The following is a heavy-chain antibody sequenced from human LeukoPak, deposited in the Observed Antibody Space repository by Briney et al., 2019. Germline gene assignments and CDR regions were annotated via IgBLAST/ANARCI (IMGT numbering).Heavy chain of an antibody. CDR1: GGSISSYY. D-gene: IGHD6-13*01. Sequence: SETLSLTCTVSGGSISSYYWSWIRQPPGKGLEWIEYIYYSGSTNYNPSLKSRVTISVDTSKNQFSLKLSSVTAADTAVYYCARLTPGYSSSWYYYGMDVWGQGTTVTVSS. CDR3: ARLTPGYSSSWYYYGMDV. CDR2: IYYSGST. V-gene: IGHV4-59*08. J-gene: IGHJ6*02.